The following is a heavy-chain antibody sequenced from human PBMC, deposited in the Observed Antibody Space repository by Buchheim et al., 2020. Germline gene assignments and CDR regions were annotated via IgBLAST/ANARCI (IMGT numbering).Heavy chain of an antibody. CDR2: IKQDGSEK. CDR3: ARVFYDSSGYYYRGEDYFDY. D-gene: IGHD3-22*01. V-gene: IGHV3-7*01. J-gene: IGHJ4*02. CDR1: GFTFSRYW. Sequence: EVQLVESGGGLVQPGGSLRLSCAASGFTFSRYWMSWVRQAPGKGLEWVANIKQDGSEKYYVDSVKGRFTISRDNAKNSLYLQMNSLRAEDTAVYYCARVFYDSSGYYYRGEDYFDYWGQGTL.